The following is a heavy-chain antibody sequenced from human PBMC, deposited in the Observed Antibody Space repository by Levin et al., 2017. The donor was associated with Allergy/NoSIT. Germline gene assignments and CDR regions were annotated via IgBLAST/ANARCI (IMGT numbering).Heavy chain of an antibody. V-gene: IGHV4-34*01. CDR3: ARDGERYCSGGSCYLF. Sequence: SETLSLTCAVYGGSFSGYYWSWIRQPPGKGLEWIGEINHSGSTNYNPSLKSRVTISVDTSKNQFSLKLSSVTAADTAVYYCARDGERYCSGGSCYLFWGQGTLVTVSS. D-gene: IGHD2-15*01. J-gene: IGHJ4*02. CDR2: INHSGST. CDR1: GGSFSGYY.